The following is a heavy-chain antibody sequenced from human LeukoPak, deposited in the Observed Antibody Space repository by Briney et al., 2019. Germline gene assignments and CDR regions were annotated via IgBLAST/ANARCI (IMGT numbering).Heavy chain of an antibody. J-gene: IGHJ4*02. V-gene: IGHV4-34*08. CDR3: AGGPETATMVNQYYFDY. CDR1: GFNIRDHW. CDR2: INHSGST. Sequence: GSLRLSCAVSGFNIRDHWMTWVRQPPGKGLEWIGEINHSGSTNYNPSLKSRVTISVDTSKNQFSLKLSSVTAADTAVYYCAGGPETATMVNQYYFDYWGQGTLVTVSS. D-gene: IGHD4-23*01.